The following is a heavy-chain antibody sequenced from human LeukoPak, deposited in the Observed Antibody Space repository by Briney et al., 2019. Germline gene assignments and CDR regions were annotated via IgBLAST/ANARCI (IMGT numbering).Heavy chain of an antibody. CDR2: ISWNSGSI. CDR3: ARTLWFGELTWFDP. V-gene: IGHV3-9*01. J-gene: IGHJ5*02. Sequence: PGGSLRLSCAASGFTFDDYAMHWVRQAPGKGLEWVSGISWNSGSIGYADSVKGRFTISRDNAKNSLYLQMNSLRAEDTAVYYCARTLWFGELTWFDPWGQGTPVTVSS. CDR1: GFTFDDYA. D-gene: IGHD3-10*01.